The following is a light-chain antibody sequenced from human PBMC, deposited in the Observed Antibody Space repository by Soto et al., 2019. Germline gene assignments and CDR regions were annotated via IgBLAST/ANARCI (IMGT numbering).Light chain of an antibody. Sequence: EIVITQSPATLSVSPGERATLSCRASRYIRSSVAWYQQKPGQAPRLLIYGASTRATGVPARFRGGGSGTEFTLTISRLQSDHFSVYYCQQYNSWPLTFGGGTKVDIK. CDR2: GAS. J-gene: IGKJ4*01. CDR3: QQYNSWPLT. CDR1: RYIRSS. V-gene: IGKV3-15*01.